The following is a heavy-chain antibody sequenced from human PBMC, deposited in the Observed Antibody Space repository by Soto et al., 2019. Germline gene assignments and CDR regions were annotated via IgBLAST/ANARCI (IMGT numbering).Heavy chain of an antibody. CDR3: ARGSRCSGGSCYEPRFDP. D-gene: IGHD2-15*01. Sequence: QVQLQESGPGLVKPSQTLSLTCTVSGGSISSGGYYWSWIRQHPGKGLEWIGYIYYSGSTYYNPSLKSRVTISVDTSKNQFSLKLSSVTAADTAVYYCARGSRCSGGSCYEPRFDPWGQGTLVTVSS. CDR2: IYYSGST. CDR1: GGSISSGGYY. J-gene: IGHJ5*02. V-gene: IGHV4-31*03.